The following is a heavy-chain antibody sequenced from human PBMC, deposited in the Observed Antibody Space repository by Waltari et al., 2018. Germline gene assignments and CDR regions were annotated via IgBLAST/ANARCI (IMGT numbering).Heavy chain of an antibody. J-gene: IGHJ6*02. CDR1: GGSISSYY. Sequence: QVQLQESGPGLVKPSETLSLTCTVSGGSISSYYWSWIRQPPGKGLEWIGYIYYRGSTNYNPSRKSRVTISVDTSKNQFSLKLSSVTAADTAVYYCAREVGDVASPSGYYGMDVWGQGTTVTVSS. CDR2: IYYRGST. V-gene: IGHV4-59*01. CDR3: AREVGDVASPSGYYGMDV. D-gene: IGHD2-21*02.